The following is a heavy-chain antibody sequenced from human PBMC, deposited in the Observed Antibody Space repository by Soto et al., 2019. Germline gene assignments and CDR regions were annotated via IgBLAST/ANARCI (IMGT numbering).Heavy chain of an antibody. J-gene: IGHJ6*02. Sequence: SMKVSCKASGGTFISYTFNWVRQAPGQGLEWMGGIVPLFGPANYAQQFQGRVTITADESTSTTYMELNSLRSEDTAAYYCARETGAGDYTKHTSDYNGMDVWGQGTTVTVSS. CDR1: GGTFISYT. D-gene: IGHD4-17*01. CDR3: ARETGAGDYTKHTSDYNGMDV. CDR2: IVPLFGPA. V-gene: IGHV1-69*13.